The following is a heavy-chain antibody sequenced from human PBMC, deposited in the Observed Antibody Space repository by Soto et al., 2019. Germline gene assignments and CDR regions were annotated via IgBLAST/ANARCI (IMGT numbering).Heavy chain of an antibody. V-gene: IGHV4-4*07. Sequence: SETLSLTCSVSGGSISTYYWNWIRQSAGKGLEWIGRIYINGRTNYSPSLKSRVTMSLDSSKNQFSLNLSSVTAADTAVYFCARDPGYCTNGVCPIFDFWGQGVLVTVSS. CDR1: GGSISTYY. D-gene: IGHD2-8*01. CDR3: ARDPGYCTNGVCPIFDF. J-gene: IGHJ4*02. CDR2: IYINGRT.